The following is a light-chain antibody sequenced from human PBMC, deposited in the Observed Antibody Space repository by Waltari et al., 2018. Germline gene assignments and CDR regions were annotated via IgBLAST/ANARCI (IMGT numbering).Light chain of an antibody. Sequence: IVLTQSPAPLSLSPGERATLSCRASQSVSSYLAWYQQKPGQAPRLLIYDASNRATGIPARFSGSGSGTDFTLTISSLEPEDFAVYYSQQRSNWPPAFGPGTKVDIK. CDR1: QSVSSY. CDR3: QQRSNWPPA. J-gene: IGKJ3*01. CDR2: DAS. V-gene: IGKV3-11*01.